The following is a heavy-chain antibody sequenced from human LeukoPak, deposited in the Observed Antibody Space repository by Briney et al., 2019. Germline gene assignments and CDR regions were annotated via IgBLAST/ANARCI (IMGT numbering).Heavy chain of an antibody. V-gene: IGHV1-8*01. J-gene: IGHJ4*02. CDR3: AGAYSSSSRRGIPY. Sequence: GASVKVSCKASGYTFTSYDINWVRQATGQGLEWMGWMNPNSGNTGYAQKFQGRVTMTRNTSISTAYMELSSLRSEDTAVYYCAGAYSSSSRRGIPYWGQGTLVTVSS. CDR2: MNPNSGNT. CDR1: GYTFTSYD. D-gene: IGHD6-6*01.